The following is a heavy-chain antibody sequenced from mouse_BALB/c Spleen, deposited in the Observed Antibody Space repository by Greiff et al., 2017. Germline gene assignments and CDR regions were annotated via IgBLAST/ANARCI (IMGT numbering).Heavy chain of an antibody. J-gene: IGHJ3*01. Sequence: VQLQQSGPELMKPGASVKISCKASGYSFTSYYMHWVKQSHGKSLEWIGYIDPFNGGTSYNQKFKGKATLTVDKSSSTAYMHLSSLTSEDSAVYYCASGNWFAYWGQGTLVTVSA. CDR3: ASGNWFAY. CDR1: GYSFTSYY. CDR2: IDPFNGGT. V-gene: IGHV1S135*01. D-gene: IGHD2-1*01.